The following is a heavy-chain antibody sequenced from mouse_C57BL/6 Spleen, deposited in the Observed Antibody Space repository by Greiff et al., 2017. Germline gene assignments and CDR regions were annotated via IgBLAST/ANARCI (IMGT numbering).Heavy chain of an antibody. CDR3: TRDNGGYFYY. J-gene: IGHJ2*01. V-gene: IGHV5-9-1*02. CDR1: GFTFSSYA. CDR2: ISSGGDYI. Sequence: EVKLVESGEGLVKPGGSLKLSCAASGFTFSSYAMSWVRQTPEKRLEWVAYISSGGDYIYYADTVKGRFTISRDNARNTLYLQMSILKSEDTAMYYCTRDNGGYFYYWGQGTTLTVSS. D-gene: IGHD1-3*01.